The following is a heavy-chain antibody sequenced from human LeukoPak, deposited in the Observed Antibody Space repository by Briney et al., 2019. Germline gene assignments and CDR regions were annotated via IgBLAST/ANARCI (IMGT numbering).Heavy chain of an antibody. CDR3: ARGGATTAIDY. J-gene: IGHJ4*02. D-gene: IGHD5-12*01. CDR1: GGTFSSYA. V-gene: IGHV1-18*01. CDR2: TTAYNGET. Sequence: GASVKVSCKASGGTFSSYAISWVRQAPGQGLEWLGWTTAYNGETYYAQNLQGRVTLTTEKATSTAYMELRSLRSDDTAVYYCARGGATTAIDYWGQGTLVTVSS.